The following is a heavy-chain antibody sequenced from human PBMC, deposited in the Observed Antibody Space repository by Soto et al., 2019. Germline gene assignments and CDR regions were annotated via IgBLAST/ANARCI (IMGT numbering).Heavy chain of an antibody. Sequence: SATQYLTFTISGPSIVGSSWTWIWQPPGKGLEWIGYMYNTGSTVYNPSFKSRVTISVDTSKNQFSLKLSSVTAADTAVYYCARLLPYDSSGYVGFDYWGQGTLVTVS. CDR3: ARLLPYDSSGYVGFDY. V-gene: IGHV4-59*07. J-gene: IGHJ4*02. CDR2: MYNTGST. CDR1: GPSIVGSS. D-gene: IGHD3-22*01.